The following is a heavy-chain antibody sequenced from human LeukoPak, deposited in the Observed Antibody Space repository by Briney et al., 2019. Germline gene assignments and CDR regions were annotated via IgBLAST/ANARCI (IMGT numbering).Heavy chain of an antibody. V-gene: IGHV1-18*01. CDR3: ARVVTIFGVVIAKNYYYMDV. D-gene: IGHD3-3*01. J-gene: IGHJ6*03. CDR1: GYTGTSYG. CDR2: MSAYNGNT. Sequence: ASVKVSCKASGYTGTSYGISWDRRAPGQGLEWMGWMSAYNGNTHYAQQLQGRVTMTTDTSTSPAYMELRSLRSDDTAVHYCARVVTIFGVVIAKNYYYMDVWGKGTTVTVSS.